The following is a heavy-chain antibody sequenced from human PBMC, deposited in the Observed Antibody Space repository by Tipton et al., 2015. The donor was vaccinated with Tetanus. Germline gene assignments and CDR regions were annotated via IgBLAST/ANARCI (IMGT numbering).Heavy chain of an antibody. J-gene: IGHJ6*02. Sequence: QLVQSGAEVKKPGSSVKVFCKASGGTFSSYGISWVRQAPGQGLEWMGGIIPMFGTANYAQKFQGRFTMTEDTSTDTVYMELSSLRSEDAAVYYCATPGYVVVVSGDHTYNYGLDVWGQGTTVTVSS. V-gene: IGHV1-69*06. CDR2: IIPMFGTA. CDR3: ATPGYVVVVSGDHTYNYGLDV. D-gene: IGHD2-2*01. CDR1: GGTFSSYG.